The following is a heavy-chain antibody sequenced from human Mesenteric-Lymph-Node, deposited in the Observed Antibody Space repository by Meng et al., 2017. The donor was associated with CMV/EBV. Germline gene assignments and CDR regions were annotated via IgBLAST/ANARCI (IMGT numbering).Heavy chain of an antibody. D-gene: IGHD3-10*01. J-gene: IGHJ4*02. CDR2: ISGDAYTI. CDR1: GFTFSSYA. CDR3: VEGGVSTSPLHY. V-gene: IGHV3-23*01. Sequence: GESLKISCAASGFTFSSYAMSWVRQAPGKGLEWVSSISGDAYTIYYTDSVKGRFTISRDNSKNTLYMQMNSLRAEDTALYYCVEGGVSTSPLHYWGQGTMVTVSS.